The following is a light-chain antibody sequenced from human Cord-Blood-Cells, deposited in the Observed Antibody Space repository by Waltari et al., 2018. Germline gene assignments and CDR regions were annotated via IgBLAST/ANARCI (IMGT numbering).Light chain of an antibody. CDR2: AAS. CDR3: QQSYSTPWT. J-gene: IGKJ1*01. V-gene: IGKV1-39*01. CDR1: QSISSY. Sequence: DIQMTQSPSSLSASVGDRVTITCRASQSISSYLNGYQQKPGKAPKLLIYAASSLQSGVPSRFSGSGSGTDFTLTISSLQPEDFATYYCQQSYSTPWTFGQGTKVE.